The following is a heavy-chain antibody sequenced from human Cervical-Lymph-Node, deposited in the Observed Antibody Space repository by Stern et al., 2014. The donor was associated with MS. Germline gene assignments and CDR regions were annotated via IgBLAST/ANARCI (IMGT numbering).Heavy chain of an antibody. CDR3: ARNRNYYDRSDLFDY. D-gene: IGHD3-22*01. J-gene: IGHJ4*02. Sequence: QVTLRESGPTLVKPTQTLTLTCTFSGFSLSTSGVGVVWIRQPPGKALEWLALIYWDDDKRYSPSLKSRLTITKDTSKTQVVLTMTNMDPVDTATYYCARNRNYYDRSDLFDYWGQGTLVTVSS. CDR2: IYWDDDK. CDR1: GFSLSTSGVG. V-gene: IGHV2-5*02.